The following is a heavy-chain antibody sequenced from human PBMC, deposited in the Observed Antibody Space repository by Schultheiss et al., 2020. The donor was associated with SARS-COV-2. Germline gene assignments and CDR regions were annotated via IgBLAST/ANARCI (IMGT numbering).Heavy chain of an antibody. CDR1: GFTFSSYA. V-gene: IGHV4-34*01. J-gene: IGHJ6*03. Sequence: GSLRLSCAASGFTFSSYAMHWVRQAPGKGLEWVGEINHSGSTNYNPSLKSRVTISVDTSKNQFSLKLSSVTAADTAVYYCARGGMDNQHYYYYYMDVWGKGTTVTVSS. D-gene: IGHD1-1*01. CDR2: INHSGST. CDR3: ARGGMDNQHYYYYYMDV.